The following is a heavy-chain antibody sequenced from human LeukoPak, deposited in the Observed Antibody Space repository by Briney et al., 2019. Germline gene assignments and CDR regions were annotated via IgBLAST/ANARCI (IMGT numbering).Heavy chain of an antibody. J-gene: IGHJ4*02. D-gene: IGHD3-22*01. CDR1: GFTFSDYY. CDR3: ASVQPHYYDSSGYPPDY. V-gene: IGHV3-11*01. Sequence: PGGSLRLSCAASGFTFSDYYMSWIRQAPWKGLEWVAYISSSGSTIYYADSVKGRFTISRDNAKNALYLQMNSLRAADTDVYYCASVQPHYYDSSGYPPDYWGQGTMVTVSS. CDR2: ISSSGSTI.